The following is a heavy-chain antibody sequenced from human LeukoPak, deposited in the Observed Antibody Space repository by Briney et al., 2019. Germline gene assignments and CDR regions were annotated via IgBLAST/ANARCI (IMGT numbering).Heavy chain of an antibody. D-gene: IGHD3-10*01. CDR1: GFTFSRSW. V-gene: IGHV3-7*01. CDR2: IKNDGSQR. CDR3: ARDRGHNSFDY. Sequence: GGSLRLSCAASGFTFSRSWMSWVRQAPGKGLEWVANIKNDGSQRNYVDSVKGRFTISRDNAMNSVFLQMISLRAEDTAVYYCARDRGHNSFDYWGQGTLVTVSS. J-gene: IGHJ4*02.